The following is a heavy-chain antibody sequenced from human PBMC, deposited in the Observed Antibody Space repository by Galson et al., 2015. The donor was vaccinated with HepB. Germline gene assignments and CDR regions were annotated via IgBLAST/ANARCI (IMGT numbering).Heavy chain of an antibody. D-gene: IGHD4-17*01. V-gene: IGHV3-30*18. CDR2: ISYDGSNK. J-gene: IGHJ4*02. CDR3: AKESPDYGDYPVISY. Sequence: SLRLSCAASGFTFSSYGMHWVRQAPGKGLEWVAVISYDGSNKYYADSVKGRFTISRDNSKNTLYLQMNSLRAEDTAVYYCAKESPDYGDYPVISYWGQGTLVTVSS. CDR1: GFTFSSYG.